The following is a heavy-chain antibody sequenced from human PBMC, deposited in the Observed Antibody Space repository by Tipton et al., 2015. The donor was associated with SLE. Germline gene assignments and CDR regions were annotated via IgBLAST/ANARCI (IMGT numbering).Heavy chain of an antibody. CDR3: ARCSSGWYNIFYYYMDV. D-gene: IGHD6-19*01. CDR2: ISYSGNT. Sequence: TLSLTCNVSGDSISGYYWNWIRQPPGKGLEWVGFISYSGNTNYNPSLKSRVTISIDTSNNLFSLKLNSVTAADTAVYYCARCSSGWYNIFYYYMDVWGKGTTVTVSS. CDR1: GDSISGYY. V-gene: IGHV4-59*01. J-gene: IGHJ6*03.